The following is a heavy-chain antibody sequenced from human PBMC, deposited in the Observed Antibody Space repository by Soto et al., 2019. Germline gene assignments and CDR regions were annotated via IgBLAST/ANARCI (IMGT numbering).Heavy chain of an antibody. CDR3: ASRDPGTSVDY. J-gene: IGHJ4*02. CDR2: IYRTVST. CDR1: GGSFTSNNW. V-gene: IGHV4-4*02. Sequence: QVQLQESGPGLVKPSGTLSLTCAVSGGSFTSNNWWTWVRPPPGQGLEWIGEIYRTVSTNYNPSLKSRVTISLDKSENQFSLKVTSLTAADTAVYYCASRDPGTSVDYWGQGTLVTVSS. D-gene: IGHD1-7*01.